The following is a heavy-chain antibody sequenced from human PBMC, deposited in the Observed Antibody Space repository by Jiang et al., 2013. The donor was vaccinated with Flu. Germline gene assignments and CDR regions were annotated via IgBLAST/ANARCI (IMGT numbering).Heavy chain of an antibody. CDR3: ARDQVSGYSSSWSTPTRYYYYGMDV. V-gene: IGHV6-1*01. CDR1: GDSVSSNSAA. J-gene: IGHJ6*02. CDR2: TYYRSKWYN. D-gene: IGHD6-13*01. Sequence: QTLSLTCAISGDSVSSNSAAWNWIRQSPSRGLEWLGRTYYRSKWYNDYAVSVKSRITINPDTSKNQFSLQLNSVTPEDTAVYYCARDQVSGYSSSWSTPTRYYYYGMDVWGQGTTVTVSS.